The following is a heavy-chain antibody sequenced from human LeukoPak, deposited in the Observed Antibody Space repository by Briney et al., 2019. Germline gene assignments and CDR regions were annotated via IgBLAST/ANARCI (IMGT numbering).Heavy chain of an antibody. J-gene: IGHJ4*02. CDR3: AKDFRCDW. CDR1: DFTFSRYG. D-gene: IGHD2-21*01. CDR2: IRFDGTNN. V-gene: IGHV3-30*02. Sequence: PGGSLRLSCAASDFTFSRYGFHWVRQAPGKGLEWVAFIRFDGTNNFYADSAKGRFTISRDDSKNTLYLQMNSLRAEDTAIYYCAKDFRCDWWGQGTLVTVSS.